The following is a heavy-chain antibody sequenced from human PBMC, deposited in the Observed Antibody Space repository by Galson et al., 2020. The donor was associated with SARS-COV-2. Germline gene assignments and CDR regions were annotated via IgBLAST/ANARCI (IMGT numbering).Heavy chain of an antibody. Sequence: ASVKVSCKVSGYTLTELSMHWVRQAPGKGLEWMGGFDPEDGETIYAQKFQGRVTMTEDTSTDTAYMELSSLRSEDTAVYYCATGSPFIAAAGTEDYNWCDPWGQGTLVTVSS. CDR1: GYTLTELS. CDR3: ATGSPFIAAAGTEDYNWCDP. J-gene: IGHJ5*02. V-gene: IGHV1-24*01. CDR2: FDPEDGET. D-gene: IGHD6-13*01.